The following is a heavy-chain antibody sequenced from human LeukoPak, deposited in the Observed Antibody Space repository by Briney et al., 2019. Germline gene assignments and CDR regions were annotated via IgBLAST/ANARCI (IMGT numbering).Heavy chain of an antibody. D-gene: IGHD3-22*01. V-gene: IGHV1-2*02. J-gene: IGHJ4*02. CDR2: INPNSGGT. CDR3: ARDFNPYYYDSSGYSQ. CDR1: GYTFTGYY. Sequence: ASVKVSCKASGYTFTGYYMHWVRQAPGQGLEWMGWINPNSGGTNYAQKFQGRVTTTRDTSISTAYMELSRLRSDDTAVYYCARDFNPYYYDSSGYSQWGQGTLVTVSS.